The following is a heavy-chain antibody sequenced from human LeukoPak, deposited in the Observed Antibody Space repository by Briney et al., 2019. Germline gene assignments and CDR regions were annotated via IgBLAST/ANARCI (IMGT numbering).Heavy chain of an antibody. D-gene: IGHD3-22*01. V-gene: IGHV3-15*01. CDR2: IKSKTDGGTT. CDR3: TTDENYYDSSGYYYRDY. Sequence: GGSLRLSCAASGFTFSNAWMCWVRQAPGKGLEWVGRIKSKTDGGTTDYAAPVKGRFTISRDDSKNTLYLQMNSLKTEDTAVYYCTTDENYYDSSGYYYRDYWGQGTLVTVSS. CDR1: GFTFSNAW. J-gene: IGHJ4*02.